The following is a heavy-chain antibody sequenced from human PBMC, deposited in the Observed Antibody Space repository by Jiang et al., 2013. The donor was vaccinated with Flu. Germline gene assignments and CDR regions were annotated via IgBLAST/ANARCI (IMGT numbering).Heavy chain of an antibody. J-gene: IGHJ6*02. Sequence: GPGLVKPSQTLSLTCTVSGGSISSGSYYWSWIRQPAGKGLEWIGRIYTSGSTNYNPSLKSRVTISVDTSKNQFSLKLSSVTAADTAVYYCARSLRFLEWTQPPSGMDVWGQGTTVTVSS. V-gene: IGHV4-61*02. CDR3: ARSLRFLEWTQPPSGMDV. CDR1: GGSISSGSYY. CDR2: IYTSGST. D-gene: IGHD3-3*01.